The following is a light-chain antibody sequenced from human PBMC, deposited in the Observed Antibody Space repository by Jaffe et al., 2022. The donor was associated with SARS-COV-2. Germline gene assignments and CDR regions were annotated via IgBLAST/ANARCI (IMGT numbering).Light chain of an antibody. V-gene: IGKV4-1*01. CDR2: WAS. CDR3: QHYYSIPVT. Sequence: DIVMTQSPDSLAVSLGERATVKCKSSQSVLDISTNKNYLAWYRQKPGQPPKLLIYWASTRESGVPDRFSGSGSGTDFTLTISSLQAEDVAVYYCQHYYSIPVTFGQGTKVEIK. J-gene: IGKJ1*01. CDR1: QSVLDISTNKNY.